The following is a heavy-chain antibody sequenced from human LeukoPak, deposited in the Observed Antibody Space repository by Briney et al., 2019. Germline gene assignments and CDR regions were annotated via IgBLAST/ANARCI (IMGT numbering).Heavy chain of an antibody. CDR2: INPSGGST. CDR3: ARAYSTSSPFDY. D-gene: IGHD6-6*01. J-gene: IGHJ4*02. V-gene: IGHV1-46*01. Sequence: ASVKVSCKASGYTFTSHYMYWVRQAPGHWLEWMGMINPSGGSTSYAQKFQGRVTMTRDTSTSTVYLELSSLRSEDTAVYYCARAYSTSSPFDYWGQGTLVTVSS. CDR1: GYTFTSHY.